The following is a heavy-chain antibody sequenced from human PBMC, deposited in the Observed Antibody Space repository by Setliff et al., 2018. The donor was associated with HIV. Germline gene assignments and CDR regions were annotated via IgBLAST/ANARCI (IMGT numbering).Heavy chain of an antibody. CDR3: ARARTVDFWSDSLAH. CDR2: IYQGESG. V-gene: IGHV4-59*12. CDR1: GGSLSSYY. D-gene: IGHD3-3*01. J-gene: IGHJ4*02. Sequence: PSETLSLTCSVSGGSLSSYYWSWIRQTPGKGLEWIGGIYQGESGHYNPSLKSRVTISLDMSKNQFSLKLNSVSAADTGIYYCARARTVDFWSDSLAHWGQGTLVTVSS.